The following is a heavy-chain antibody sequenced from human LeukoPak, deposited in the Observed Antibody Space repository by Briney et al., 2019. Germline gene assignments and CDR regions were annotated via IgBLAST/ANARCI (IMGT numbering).Heavy chain of an antibody. CDR2: INHSGST. J-gene: IGHJ4*02. D-gene: IGHD3-16*01. CDR1: GGSFSGYY. V-gene: IGHV4-34*01. CDR3: ARGRIWGSTHPLDY. Sequence: SETLSLTCAVYGGSFSGYYRSWIRQPPGKGLEWIGEINHSGSTNYDPSLKSRVTISVDTSKNQFSLKLSSVTAADTAVYYCARGRIWGSTHPLDYWGQGTLVTVSS.